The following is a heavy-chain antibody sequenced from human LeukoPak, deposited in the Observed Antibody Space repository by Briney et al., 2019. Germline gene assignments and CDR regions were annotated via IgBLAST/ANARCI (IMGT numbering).Heavy chain of an antibody. Sequence: ASVKVSCKVSGYTLTELSMHWVRQAPRKGLEWMGGFDPEDGETIYAQKFQGRVTMTEDTSTDTAYMELSSLRSEDTAVYYCATVVPITMVRAVNWFDPWGQGTLVTVSS. CDR1: GYTLTELS. CDR3: ATVVPITMVRAVNWFDP. J-gene: IGHJ5*02. D-gene: IGHD3-10*01. CDR2: FDPEDGET. V-gene: IGHV1-24*01.